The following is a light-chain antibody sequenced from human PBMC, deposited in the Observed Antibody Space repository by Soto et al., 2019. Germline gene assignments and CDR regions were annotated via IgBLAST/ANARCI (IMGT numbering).Light chain of an antibody. CDR1: QNVTKY. J-gene: IGKJ4*01. V-gene: IGKV3-11*01. Sequence: EVVLTQSPATLSLSPRERATLSCRASQNVTKYLAWYQQKPGQALRLLIYDVSKRATGIPARFSGSGSGTDFTLTISSLEPEDFTVYYCHQRSNWPITFGGGTKLEIK. CDR3: HQRSNWPIT. CDR2: DVS.